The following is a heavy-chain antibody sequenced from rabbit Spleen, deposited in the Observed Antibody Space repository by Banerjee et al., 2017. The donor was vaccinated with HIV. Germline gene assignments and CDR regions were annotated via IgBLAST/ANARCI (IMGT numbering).Heavy chain of an antibody. CDR3: ARDTSSSFSSYGMDL. D-gene: IGHD1-1*01. CDR1: GFSFNSGYD. CDR2: AYAGSSGNT. V-gene: IGHV1S40*01. Sequence: QSLEESGGSLVKPGASLTLTCKASGFSFNSGYDMSWVRQAPGKGLEWVACAYAGSSGNTYSATWAKGRFTISKTSSTTMTLQMTSLTAADTATYFCARDTSSSFSSYGMDLWGPGTLVTVS. J-gene: IGHJ6*01.